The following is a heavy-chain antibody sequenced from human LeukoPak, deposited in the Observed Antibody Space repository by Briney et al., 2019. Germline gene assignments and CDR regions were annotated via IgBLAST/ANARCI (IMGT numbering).Heavy chain of an antibody. D-gene: IGHD4-11*01. CDR2: ISLYNGNT. Sequence: ASVKVSCKASGYTFTNYGITWVRQAPGQGLEWMGWISLYNGNTDYAQNLQGRVTMTTDTSTTTAYMELRSLRADDTAMYYCAIAGGWAREDYRADAFDIWGQGTMVTVSS. CDR3: AIAGGWAREDYRADAFDI. V-gene: IGHV1-18*01. CDR1: GYTFTNYG. J-gene: IGHJ3*02.